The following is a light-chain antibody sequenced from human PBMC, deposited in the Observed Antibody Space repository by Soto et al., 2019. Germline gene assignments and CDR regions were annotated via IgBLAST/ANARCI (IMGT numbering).Light chain of an antibody. Sequence: QMTQSPSTLSGSVGDRVTITCRASQTISSWLAWYQQKPGKAPRLLIYTASTLESGVPSRFSASGSGTEFTLTISSLLPEDFATYYCLQDFNYPITFGQGTRLEIK. V-gene: IGKV1-5*01. J-gene: IGKJ5*01. CDR1: QTISSW. CDR2: TAS. CDR3: LQDFNYPIT.